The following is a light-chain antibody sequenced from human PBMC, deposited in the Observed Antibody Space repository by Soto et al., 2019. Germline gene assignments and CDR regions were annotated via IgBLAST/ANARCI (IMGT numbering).Light chain of an antibody. CDR3: KKYGSSPQT. CDR1: QSVNSSY. J-gene: IGKJ1*01. CDR2: GAS. Sequence: EIVLTQSPGTLSLSPGQRDTLSCRASQSVNSSYLAWFQQKPGKAPRLLIYGASTRATGIPDRFSGSGVGTDFTFTIRILEPEDFAVYYCKKYGSSPQTFGKGTKGDIK. V-gene: IGKV3-20*01.